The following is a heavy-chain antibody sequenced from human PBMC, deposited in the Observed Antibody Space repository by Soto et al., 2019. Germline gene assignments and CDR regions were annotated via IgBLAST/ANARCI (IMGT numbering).Heavy chain of an antibody. CDR1: GFTFSTYS. CDR2: ISSSSSYI. V-gene: IGHV3-21*01. Sequence: GGSPRLSCAASGFTFSTYSMNWVRQAPGKGLEWVSSISSSSSYIYYADSVKGRFTIPRDNAKNSLYLQMNSLRAEDTAVYYCAREITIFGVVTRRAFDIWGQGTMVTVSS. J-gene: IGHJ3*02. D-gene: IGHD3-3*01. CDR3: AREITIFGVVTRRAFDI.